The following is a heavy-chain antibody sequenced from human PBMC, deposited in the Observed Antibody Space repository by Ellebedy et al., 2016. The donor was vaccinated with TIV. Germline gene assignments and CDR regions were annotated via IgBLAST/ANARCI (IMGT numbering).Heavy chain of an antibody. CDR1: GGSISSSSYY. Sequence: MPSETLSLTCTVSGGSISSSSYYWGWIRQPPGKGLEWIGSIYYSGSTYYNPSLKSRVTISVDTSKNQFSLKLSSVTAADTAVYYCARQAVVVVAAMVWFDPWGQGTLVTVSS. CDR3: ARQAVVVVAAMVWFDP. CDR2: IYYSGST. D-gene: IGHD2-15*01. J-gene: IGHJ5*02. V-gene: IGHV4-39*01.